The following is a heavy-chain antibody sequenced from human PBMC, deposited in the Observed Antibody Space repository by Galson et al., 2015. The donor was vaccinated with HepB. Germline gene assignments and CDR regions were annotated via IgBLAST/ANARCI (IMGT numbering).Heavy chain of an antibody. V-gene: IGHV4-34*01. Sequence: LSLTCAVYGGSFSGYYWSWIRQSPGKGLEWIGEINHSGSTNYNPSLKSRVTISVDTSKKQFSLKLSSVTAADTAVYYCARGASTPYCSSTSCYVWFDPWGQGTLVTVSS. D-gene: IGHD2-2*01. CDR3: ARGASTPYCSSTSCYVWFDP. CDR1: GGSFSGYY. J-gene: IGHJ5*02. CDR2: INHSGST.